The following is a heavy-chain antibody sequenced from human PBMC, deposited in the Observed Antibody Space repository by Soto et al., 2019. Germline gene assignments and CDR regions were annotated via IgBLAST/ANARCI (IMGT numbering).Heavy chain of an antibody. CDR3: ARHNSGSDWLDP. CDR1: GGSISDISYC. CDR2: MFYSGAT. D-gene: IGHD2-15*01. V-gene: IGHV4-39*01. J-gene: IGHJ5*02. Sequence: SETLSLTCTVSGGSISDISYCWGWIRQPPGKGLQWIGCMFYSGATYYNPSLKNRVTLSVDTSNNEFSLKLVSVTAPDTAVYYCARHNSGSDWLDPWGQGTLVTVSS.